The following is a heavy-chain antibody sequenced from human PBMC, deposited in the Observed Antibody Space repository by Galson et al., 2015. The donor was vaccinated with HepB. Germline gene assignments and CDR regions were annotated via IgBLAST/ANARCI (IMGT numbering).Heavy chain of an antibody. CDR1: GFTFSSYA. Sequence: SLRLSCAASGFTFSSYAMHWVRQAPGKGLEWVAVISYDGSNKYYADSVKGRFTISRDNSKNTLYLQMNSLRAEDTAVYYCASGKRAMVEYWGQGTLVTVSS. D-gene: IGHD5-18*01. J-gene: IGHJ4*02. V-gene: IGHV3-30*04. CDR2: ISYDGSNK. CDR3: ASGKRAMVEY.